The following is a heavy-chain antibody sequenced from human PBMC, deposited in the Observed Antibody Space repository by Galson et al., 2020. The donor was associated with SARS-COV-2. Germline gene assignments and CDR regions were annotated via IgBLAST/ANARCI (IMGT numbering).Heavy chain of an antibody. CDR3: SSIVVVPAAPVWRNWFDP. D-gene: IGHD2-2*01. Sequence: SETLSLTCTVSGYSISSGYYWGWIRQPPGKGLEWIGSIYHSGSTYYNPSLKSRVTISVDTSKNQFSLKLSSVTAADTAVYYCSSIVVVPAAPVWRNWFDPWGQGTLVTVSS. J-gene: IGHJ5*02. CDR2: IYHSGST. CDR1: GYSISSGYY. V-gene: IGHV4-38-2*02.